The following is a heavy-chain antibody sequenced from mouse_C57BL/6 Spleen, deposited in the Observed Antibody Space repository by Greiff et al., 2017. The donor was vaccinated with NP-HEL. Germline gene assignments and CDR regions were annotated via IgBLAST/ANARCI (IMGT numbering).Heavy chain of an antibody. J-gene: IGHJ2*01. Sequence: VQLKQSGPELVKPGASVKISCKASGYSFTDYNMNWVKQSNGKSLEWIGVINPNYGTTSYNQKFKGKATLTVDQSSSTAYMQLNSLTSEDSAVYYCASFYYYGSSLYFDYWGQGTTLTVSS. CDR2: INPNYGTT. D-gene: IGHD1-1*01. CDR1: GYSFTDYN. CDR3: ASFYYYGSSLYFDY. V-gene: IGHV1-39*01.